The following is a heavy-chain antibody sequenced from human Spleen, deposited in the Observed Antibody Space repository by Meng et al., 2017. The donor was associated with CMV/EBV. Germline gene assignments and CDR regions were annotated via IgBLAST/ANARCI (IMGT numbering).Heavy chain of an antibody. D-gene: IGHD2-2*01. CDR3: ARGYCSSTSCYSNWFDP. Sequence: ASVKVSCKASGYTFTSYGISWVRQAPGQGLEWMGWISAYNGNTNYAQKLQGRVTMTTDTSTSTAYMELRSLRSDDTAVYYCARGYCSSTSCYSNWFDPWGQGTPVTVSS. CDR1: GYTFTSYG. J-gene: IGHJ5*02. CDR2: ISAYNGNT. V-gene: IGHV1-18*01.